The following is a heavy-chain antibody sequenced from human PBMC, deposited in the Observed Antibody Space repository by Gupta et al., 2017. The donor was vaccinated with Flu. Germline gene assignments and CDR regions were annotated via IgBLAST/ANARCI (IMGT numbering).Heavy chain of an antibody. J-gene: IGHJ4*02. V-gene: IGHV3-30*03. CDR2: ISYDGSNK. D-gene: IGHD4-17*01. CDR1: GFTFSSSG. CDR3: ATSVYGDNGGY. Sequence: QVQLVESGGGVVQPGRSLRLSCAASGFTFSSSGLHWVRQAPGKGLEWVAVISYDGSNKYYADSVKGRFTISRDNSKNTLYLQMNSLRAEDTAVYYCATSVYGDNGGYWGQGTLVTVSS.